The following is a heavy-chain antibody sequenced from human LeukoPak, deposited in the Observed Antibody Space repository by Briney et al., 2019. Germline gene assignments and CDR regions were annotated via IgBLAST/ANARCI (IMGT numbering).Heavy chain of an antibody. J-gene: IGHJ6*02. CDR3: AKGAIYDYYGMDV. V-gene: IGHV3-9*01. CDR2: ISWSSGSI. CDR1: GFTFDDYA. D-gene: IGHD4/OR15-4a*01. Sequence: PGRSLRLSCAASGFTFDDYAMHWVRQAPGKGLEWVSGISWSSGSIGYADSVKGRFTISRDNAKNSLYLQMNSLRAEDTALYYCAKGAIYDYYGMDVWGQGTTVTVSS.